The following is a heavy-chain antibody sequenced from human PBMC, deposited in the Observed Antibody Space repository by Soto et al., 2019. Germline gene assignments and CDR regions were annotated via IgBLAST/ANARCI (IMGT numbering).Heavy chain of an antibody. CDR3: AREIVTAGGNNYFDP. CDR2: VYHTGDT. CDR1: GGTVASSHW. D-gene: IGHD2-21*02. Sequence: LSLTCGVSGGTVASSHWWSWVRQSPGGGLEWIGDVYHTGDTNFNPSLQSRVTISVDKSNNQFSLRLNSLTAADTAVCFCAREIVTAGGNNYFDPWGPGTLVTVSS. J-gene: IGHJ5*02. V-gene: IGHV4-4*01.